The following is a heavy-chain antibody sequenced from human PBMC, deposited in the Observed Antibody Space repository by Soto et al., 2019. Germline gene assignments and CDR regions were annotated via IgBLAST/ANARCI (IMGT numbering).Heavy chain of an antibody. Sequence: QVQLLQSGAEVKKPGASVKVSCKASGYTFTGYFMHWVRQAPGQGLEWMGWINPYSGVADYAQSFQGRVTMTRDTSISTVYMELSRLRFDDTAVYYCARVIRGAYYNSPLDTWGQGTVVTVSS. D-gene: IGHD3-10*01. J-gene: IGHJ5*02. CDR1: GYTFTGYF. CDR3: ARVIRGAYYNSPLDT. V-gene: IGHV1-2*02. CDR2: INPYSGVA.